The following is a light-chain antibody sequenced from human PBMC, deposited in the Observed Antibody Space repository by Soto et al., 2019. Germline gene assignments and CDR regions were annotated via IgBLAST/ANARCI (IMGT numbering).Light chain of an antibody. V-gene: IGKV1-5*01. CDR3: QQYTNFPLT. CDR1: QSISSW. J-gene: IGKJ4*01. Sequence: DIQMTQSPSTLSASVGDRVTITCRASQSISSWLAWYQQKPGKAPKLLIHEASRLETGVPSRFSGSESGTEFTLTISGLHAEDSATYYCQQYTNFPLTFGGGTKLDIK. CDR2: EAS.